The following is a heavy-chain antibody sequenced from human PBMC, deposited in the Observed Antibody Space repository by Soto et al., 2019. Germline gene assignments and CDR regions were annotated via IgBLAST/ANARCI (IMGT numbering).Heavy chain of an antibody. CDR3: ARSLVYYYESSGYFYL. Sequence: SETLSLTCTVTDGSISSYYWCWIRQPPGKGLEWIGYIYYSGSTNYNPSLKSRVTISLDTSKDQVSLTLTSVTAADTAVYYCARSLVYYYESSGYFYLWGRGTLVTVSS. D-gene: IGHD3-22*01. CDR1: DGSISSYY. V-gene: IGHV4-59*01. J-gene: IGHJ2*01. CDR2: IYYSGST.